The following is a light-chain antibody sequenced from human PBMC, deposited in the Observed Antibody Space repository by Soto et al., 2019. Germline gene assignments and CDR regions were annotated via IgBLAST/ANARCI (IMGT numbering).Light chain of an antibody. V-gene: IGKV1-9*01. Sequence: DIQLTQSPSFLSASVGDRVTITCRASQGISSYFAWYQQKPGKAPKLLIYAASTLQSGVPSRFSGSGSVTELTLTISSLQPEDFAAYYCQQLKSYALTFGGGTKVEIK. J-gene: IGKJ4*01. CDR2: AAS. CDR1: QGISSY. CDR3: QQLKSYALT.